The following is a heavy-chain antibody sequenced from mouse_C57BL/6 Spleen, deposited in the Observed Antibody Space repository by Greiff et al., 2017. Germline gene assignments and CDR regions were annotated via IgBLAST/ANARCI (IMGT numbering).Heavy chain of an antibody. J-gene: IGHJ4*01. CDR2: IYPRSGYT. CDR3: AREDAMDY. Sequence: VQLVESGAELARPGASVKLSCKASGYTFTSYGISWVRQRTGQGLEWIGEIYPRSGYTYYNEKFKGKATLTADKSSSTAYMELRSLTSEDAAVYFCAREDAMDYWGQGTSVTGSS. CDR1: GYTFTSYG. V-gene: IGHV1-81*01.